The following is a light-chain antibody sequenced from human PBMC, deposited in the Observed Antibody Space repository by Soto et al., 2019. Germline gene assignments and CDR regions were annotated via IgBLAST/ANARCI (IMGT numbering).Light chain of an antibody. CDR3: CSYAGSRTFV. V-gene: IGLV2-23*01. CDR1: ISDVGGYNY. Sequence: QSALTQPASVSGSPGQSLTISCTGTISDVGGYNYVSWYQQHPGKAPRLIIYEDSKRPSGISPRFSGSKSDNTASLTISGLRAEDEAHYHCCSYAGSRTFVFGGGTKLTVL. J-gene: IGLJ3*02. CDR2: EDS.